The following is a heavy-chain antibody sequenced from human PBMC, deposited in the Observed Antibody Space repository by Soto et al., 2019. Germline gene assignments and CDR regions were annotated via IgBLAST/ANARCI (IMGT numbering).Heavy chain of an antibody. CDR2: ISSSSSTI. Sequence: GGSLRLSCAVSGFTFSSYSMNWVRQAPGKGLEWVSYISSSSSTIYYADSVKCRFTISRDNAKNSLYLQMNSLRDEDTAVYYCARDQAMIQLPYYYYYGMDVWGQGTTVTVSS. CDR1: GFTFSSYS. CDR3: ARDQAMIQLPYYYYYGMDV. V-gene: IGHV3-48*02. J-gene: IGHJ6*02. D-gene: IGHD5-18*01.